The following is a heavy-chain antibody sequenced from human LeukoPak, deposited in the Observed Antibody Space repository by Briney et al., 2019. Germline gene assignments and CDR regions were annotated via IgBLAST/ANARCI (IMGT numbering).Heavy chain of an antibody. CDR2: ISWNSGSI. Sequence: GRSLRLSCAASGFTFDDYAMHWVRQAPGKGLEWVSGISWNSGSIGYADSVKGRFTISRDNAKNSLYLQMNSLRAEDTALYYCAKGAGIAGPMEYWGQGTLVTVSS. CDR1: GFTFDDYA. CDR3: AKGAGIAGPMEY. D-gene: IGHD6-13*01. V-gene: IGHV3-9*01. J-gene: IGHJ4*02.